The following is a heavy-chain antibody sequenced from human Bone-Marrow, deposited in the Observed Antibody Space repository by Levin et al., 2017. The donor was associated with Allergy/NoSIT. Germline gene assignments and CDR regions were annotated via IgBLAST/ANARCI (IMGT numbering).Heavy chain of an antibody. J-gene: IGHJ6*02. Sequence: GASVKVSCAASGFTFGDFPMHWVRQAPGKGLEWVSLITWDGDKTDYVDSVKGRFTISRDNSKSSLYLEMNSLSTEDTGLYYCAKAALYGDVSYYYYAMDVWGQGTTVTVSS. CDR2: ITWDGDKT. V-gene: IGHV3-43*01. D-gene: IGHD4-17*01. CDR1: GFTFGDFP. CDR3: AKAALYGDVSYYYYAMDV.